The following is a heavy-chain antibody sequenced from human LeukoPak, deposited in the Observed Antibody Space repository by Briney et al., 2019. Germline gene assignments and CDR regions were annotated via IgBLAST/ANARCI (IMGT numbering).Heavy chain of an antibody. Sequence: GESLKISCKGSGYIFTNYWIGWVRQMPGKGLEWMGIIYPGDSDTRYSPSFQGQVTISADKSISTAYLQWSSLKAPDTAIYYCARLPTYCDGECYSGWFDPWGQGTLVTVSS. D-gene: IGHD2-21*01. CDR2: IYPGDSDT. V-gene: IGHV5-51*01. CDR1: GYIFTNYW. J-gene: IGHJ5*02. CDR3: ARLPTYCDGECYSGWFDP.